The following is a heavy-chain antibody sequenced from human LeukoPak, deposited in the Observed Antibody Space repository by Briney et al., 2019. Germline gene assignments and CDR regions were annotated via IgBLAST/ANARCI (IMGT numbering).Heavy chain of an antibody. J-gene: IGHJ4*02. CDR3: ATDYDY. CDR1: GFTFSNYG. CDR2: IWHDGNNK. Sequence: GGSLRLSCAASGFTFSNYGMHWVRQAPGKGLELVAVIWHDGNNKYYANSVKGRFTISRDNSKNTLYLQMNSLRAEDTAVYYCATDYDYWGQGTLVTVSS. V-gene: IGHV3-33*01.